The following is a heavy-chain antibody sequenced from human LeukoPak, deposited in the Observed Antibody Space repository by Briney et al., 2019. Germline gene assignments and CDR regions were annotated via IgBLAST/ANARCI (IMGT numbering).Heavy chain of an antibody. D-gene: IGHD1-26*01. CDR3: ARENSGSYREFDY. CDR1: GGSISSYY. CDR2: FYSGGSA. Sequence: SSETLSLTCTVSGGSISSYYWSWIRQPAGKGLEWIGRFYSGGSADYNPSLKSRVTMSVDTSKNQFSLKLSSVTAADTAVFYCARENSGSYREFDYWGQGTLVTVSS. J-gene: IGHJ4*02. V-gene: IGHV4-4*07.